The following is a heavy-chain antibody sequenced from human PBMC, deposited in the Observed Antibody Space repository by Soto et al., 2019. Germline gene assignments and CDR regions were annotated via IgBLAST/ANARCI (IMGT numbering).Heavy chain of an antibody. V-gene: IGHV3-30-3*01. CDR2: ISYDGSNK. D-gene: IGHD3-22*01. CDR3: ARATPEYYHSSGYYRAFDI. CDR1: GFTFSSYA. Sequence: QVQLVESGGGVVQPGRSLRLSCAASGFTFSSYAMHWVRQAPGKGLEWVAVISYDGSNKYYADSVKGRFTISRDNSKNTLYLQMSSLRAEDTAVYYCARATPEYYHSSGYYRAFDIWGQGTMVTVSS. J-gene: IGHJ3*02.